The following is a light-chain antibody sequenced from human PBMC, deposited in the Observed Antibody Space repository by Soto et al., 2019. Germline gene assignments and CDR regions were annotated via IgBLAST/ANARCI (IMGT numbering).Light chain of an antibody. CDR1: QNMNAF. CDR2: AAS. V-gene: IGKV1-39*01. CDR3: LQSYSTSWM. Sequence: DIQMTQSPSSLSASLEDRAPITCPASQNMNAFLHWYQQKPGQAPKLQIYAASRLQTGVPSRFTGSGSGTDCTLTISSLRPVDSATYFCLQSYSTSWMFGQGTKVEIQ. J-gene: IGKJ1*01.